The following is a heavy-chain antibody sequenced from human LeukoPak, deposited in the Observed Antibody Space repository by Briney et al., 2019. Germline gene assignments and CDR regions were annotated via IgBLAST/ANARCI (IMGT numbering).Heavy chain of an antibody. CDR2: INPSGGST. Sequence: ASVKVSCKASGYTFTTYYMHWVRQAPGQGLEWMGIINPSGGSTSYAQQFQGRVTMTRDTSTSTVYMELSSLRSEDTAVYYCARSPPDLMGDFWGSYYFDYWGQGTLATVSS. J-gene: IGHJ4*02. V-gene: IGHV1-46*01. CDR3: ARSPPDLMGDFWGSYYFDY. CDR1: GYTFTTYY. D-gene: IGHD3-3*01.